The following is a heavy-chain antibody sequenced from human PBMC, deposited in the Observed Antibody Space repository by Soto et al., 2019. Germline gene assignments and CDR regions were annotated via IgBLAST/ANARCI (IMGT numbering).Heavy chain of an antibody. CDR1: GFTFSSYA. V-gene: IGHV3-23*01. Sequence: GGSLRLSCAASGFTFSSYAMSWVRQAPGKGLEWVSAISGSGGSTYYADSVKGRFTISRDNSKNTLYLQMNSLRAEDTAVYYCAKEIAAAGYYYYYGMDVWGQGTTVTVSS. D-gene: IGHD6-13*01. CDR2: ISGSGGST. J-gene: IGHJ6*02. CDR3: AKEIAAAGYYYYYGMDV.